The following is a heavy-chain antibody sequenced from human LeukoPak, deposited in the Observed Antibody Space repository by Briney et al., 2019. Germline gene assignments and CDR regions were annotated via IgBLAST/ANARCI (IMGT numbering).Heavy chain of an antibody. CDR2: INAGNGNT. CDR3: ARGRFHQWLARYHSYYFDY. Sequence: GASVKVSCKASGYTFTNYDMHWVRQAPGQRLEWMGWINAGNGNTKYSQEFQGRVTITRDTSASIAYMELNSLRSEDTAVYYCARGRFHQWLARYHSYYFDYWGQGTLVTVSS. J-gene: IGHJ4*02. D-gene: IGHD6-19*01. V-gene: IGHV1-3*03. CDR1: GYTFTNYD.